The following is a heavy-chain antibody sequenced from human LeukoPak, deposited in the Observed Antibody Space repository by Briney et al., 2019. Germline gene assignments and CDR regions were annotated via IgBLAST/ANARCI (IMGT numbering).Heavy chain of an antibody. CDR2: INPNSGGT. D-gene: IGHD1-7*01. CDR3: ARGFGLKNYFAFDI. Sequence: ASVKVSCKASGYTFTGYYMHWVRQAPGQGLEWMGWINPNSGGTNYAQKFQGRVTMTRDTSISTAYMELSRLRSDDTAVYYCARGFGLKNYFAFDIWGQGTMVTVSS. V-gene: IGHV1-2*02. J-gene: IGHJ3*02. CDR1: GYTFTGYY.